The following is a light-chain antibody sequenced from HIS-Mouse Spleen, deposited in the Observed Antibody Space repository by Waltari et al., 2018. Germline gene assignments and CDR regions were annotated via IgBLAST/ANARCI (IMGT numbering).Light chain of an antibody. CDR2: QDS. CDR3: QAWDSSTVV. Sequence: SYELTQPPSVSVSPGQTASITCSGDKLGDKSACWYQQKPGQSPVLVIYQDSKRPSGIPGRFAGSNYGKTATLTIGGTQAMDEADYYCQAWDSSTVVFGGGTKLTVL. CDR1: KLGDKS. J-gene: IGLJ2*01. V-gene: IGLV3-1*01.